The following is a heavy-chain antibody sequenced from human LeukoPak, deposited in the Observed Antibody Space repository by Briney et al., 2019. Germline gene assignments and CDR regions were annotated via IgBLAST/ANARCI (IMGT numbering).Heavy chain of an antibody. D-gene: IGHD3-22*01. CDR3: ARGRALYYYDSSGYYY. J-gene: IGHJ4*02. CDR2: ISSSGSTI. Sequence: GGSLRLSCAASGSTFSSYEMNWVRQAPGKGLEWVSYISSSGSTIYYADSVKGRFTISRDNAKNSLYLQMNSLRAEDTAVYYCARGRALYYYDSSGYYYWGQGTLVTVSS. CDR1: GSTFSSYE. V-gene: IGHV3-48*03.